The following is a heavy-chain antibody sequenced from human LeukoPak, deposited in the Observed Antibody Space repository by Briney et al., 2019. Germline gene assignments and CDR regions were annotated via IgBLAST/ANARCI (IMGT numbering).Heavy chain of an antibody. CDR2: IIPILGIA. CDR3: ARVPDSYGYYYGMDV. J-gene: IGHJ6*02. V-gene: IGHV1-69*04. Sequence: GASVKVSCKASGGTFSSYAISWVRQAPGQGLEWMGRIIPILGIANYAQKFQGRVTITADKSTSTAYMELSSLRSEDTAVYYCARVPDSYGYYYGMDVWGQGTTVTISS. D-gene: IGHD5-18*01. CDR1: GGTFSSYA.